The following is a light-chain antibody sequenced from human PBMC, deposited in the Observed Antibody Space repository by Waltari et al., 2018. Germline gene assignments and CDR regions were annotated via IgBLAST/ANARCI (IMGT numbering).Light chain of an antibody. V-gene: IGLV1-47*01. Sequence: QSVLTQPPSASGTPGQRVTISCSGSSSNIGSNYVYWYQQLPGTAPKLLIYRNNQRPSGGPDGFSGSKSGTSASLAISGLRSEDEADYYCAAWDDSLSVGLFGGGTKLTVL. CDR2: RNN. J-gene: IGLJ3*02. CDR3: AAWDDSLSVGL. CDR1: SSNIGSNY.